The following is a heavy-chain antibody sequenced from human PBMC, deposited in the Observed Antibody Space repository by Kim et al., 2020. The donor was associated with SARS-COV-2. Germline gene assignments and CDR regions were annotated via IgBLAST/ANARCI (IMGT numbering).Heavy chain of an antibody. CDR1: GGSFSGYY. Sequence: SETLSLTCAVYGGSFSGYYWSWIRQPPGKGLEWIGEINHSGSTNYNPSLKSRVTISVDTSKNQFSLKLSSVTAADTAVYYCASGGTFRGTGGYLDLWGRG. CDR2: INHSGST. J-gene: IGHJ2*01. D-gene: IGHD3-16*02. V-gene: IGHV4-34*01. CDR3: ASGGTFRGTGGYLDL.